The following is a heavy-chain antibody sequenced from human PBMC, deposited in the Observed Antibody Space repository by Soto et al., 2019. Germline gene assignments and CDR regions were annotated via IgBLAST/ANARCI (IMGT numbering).Heavy chain of an antibody. CDR2: IYTSGSA. CDR3: ARTLGSYDSSGYYLTDAFDI. CDR1: GGSISSYY. Sequence: PSETLSLTCTVSGGSISSYYWSWIRQPAGKGLEWIGRIYTSGSANYNPSLKSRVTMSVDTSKNQFSLKLSSVTAADTAVYYCARTLGSYDSSGYYLTDAFDIWGQGTMVTVSS. V-gene: IGHV4-4*07. D-gene: IGHD3-22*01. J-gene: IGHJ3*02.